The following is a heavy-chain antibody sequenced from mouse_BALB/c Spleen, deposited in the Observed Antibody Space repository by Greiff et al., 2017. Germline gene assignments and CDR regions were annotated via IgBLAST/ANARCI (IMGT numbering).Heavy chain of an antibody. CDR3: ARGLLRGYFDY. V-gene: IGHV1S137*01. D-gene: IGHD2-3*01. CDR1: GYTFTDYA. CDR2: ISTYYGDA. Sequence: QVQLQQSGAELVRPGVSVKISCKGSGYTFTDYAMHWVKQSHAKSLEWIGVISTYYGDASYNQKFKGKATMTVDKSSSTAYMELARLTSEDSAIYYCARGLLRGYFDYWGQGTTLTVSS. J-gene: IGHJ2*01.